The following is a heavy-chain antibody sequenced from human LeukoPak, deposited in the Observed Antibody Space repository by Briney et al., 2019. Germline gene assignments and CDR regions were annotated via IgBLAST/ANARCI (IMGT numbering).Heavy chain of an antibody. V-gene: IGHV3-11*01. CDR2: ISSSGDTI. CDR3: ARQGSEIDY. Sequence: PGGPLRLSCVSSVFTHSHYYLTWIRPAPGKGLEWLSCISSSGDTIYYADSVKGRFTVSRDNAENSLYLQMNSLRAEDTATYYCARQGSEIDYWGQGTLVTVSS. J-gene: IGHJ4*02. CDR1: VFTHSHYY.